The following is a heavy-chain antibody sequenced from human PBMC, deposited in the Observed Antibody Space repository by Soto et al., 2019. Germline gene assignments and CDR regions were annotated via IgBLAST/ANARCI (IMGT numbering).Heavy chain of an antibody. Sequence: QVQLQESGPGLVKPSGTLSLTCAVSSGSISSSNWWSWVRQPPGKGLEWIGEIYHSGSTNYNPSLKSRVTISVDKSKNQSSLKLSSVTAADTAVYYCARALRSYYGSGREGFDYWGQGTLVTVSS. J-gene: IGHJ4*02. CDR3: ARALRSYYGSGREGFDY. D-gene: IGHD3-10*01. V-gene: IGHV4-4*02. CDR1: SGSISSSNW. CDR2: IYHSGST.